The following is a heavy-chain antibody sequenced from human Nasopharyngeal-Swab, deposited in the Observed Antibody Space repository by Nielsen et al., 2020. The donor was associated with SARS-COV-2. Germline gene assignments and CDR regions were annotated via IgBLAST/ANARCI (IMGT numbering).Heavy chain of an antibody. CDR3: ATRYSSSLGGNY. CDR1: GFTFSSYG. J-gene: IGHJ4*02. Sequence: GESLKISCAASGFTFSSYGMHWVRQAPGKGPEWVAVISYDGSNKYYADSVKGRFTISRDNSKNTLYLQMNSLRAEDTAVYYCATRYSSSLGGNYWGQGTLVTVSS. D-gene: IGHD6-13*01. CDR2: ISYDGSNK. V-gene: IGHV3-30*03.